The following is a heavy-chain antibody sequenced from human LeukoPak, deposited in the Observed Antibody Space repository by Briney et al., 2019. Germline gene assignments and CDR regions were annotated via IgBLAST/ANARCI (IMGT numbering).Heavy chain of an antibody. D-gene: IGHD3-22*01. CDR2: INHSGST. CDR3: ARGNGYYDSSGYSLSWFDP. Sequence: SETLSLTCAVYGGSFSGYYRSWIRQPPGKGLEWIGEINHSGSTNYNPSLKSRVTISVDTSKNQFSLKLSSVTAADTAVYYCARGNGYYDSSGYSLSWFDPWGQGTLVTVSS. CDR1: GGSFSGYY. V-gene: IGHV4-34*01. J-gene: IGHJ5*02.